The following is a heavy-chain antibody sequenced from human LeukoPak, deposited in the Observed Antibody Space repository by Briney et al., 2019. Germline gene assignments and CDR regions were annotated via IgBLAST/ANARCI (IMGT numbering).Heavy chain of an antibody. J-gene: IGHJ4*02. V-gene: IGHV7-4-1*02. D-gene: IGHD6-13*01. CDR3: ARGPEAAADYYFDY. CDR1: GYTFTSYA. Sequence: ASVKVSCKASGYTFTSYAMNWVRQARGQGLEWMGWINTNTGNPTYAQGFTGRFVFSLDTSVSTAYLQISSLKAEDTAVYYCARGPEAAADYYFDYWGQGTLVTVSS. CDR2: INTNTGNP.